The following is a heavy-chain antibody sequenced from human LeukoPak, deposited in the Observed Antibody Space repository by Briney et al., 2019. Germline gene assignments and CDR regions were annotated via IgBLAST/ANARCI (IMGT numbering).Heavy chain of an antibody. J-gene: IGHJ4*02. V-gene: IGHV3-7*04. D-gene: IGHD1-1*01. CDR2: IHPEGNEK. CDR1: GFTFSNFW. Sequence: GGSLRLSCAVSGFTFSNFWMSWVRQAPGRGPEWVANIHPEGNEKYHVESVKGRFTISRDNAKNSLFLQMNGLRVEDTAVYYCARGDDFSGDHWGQGTLVTVSS. CDR3: ARGDDFSGDH.